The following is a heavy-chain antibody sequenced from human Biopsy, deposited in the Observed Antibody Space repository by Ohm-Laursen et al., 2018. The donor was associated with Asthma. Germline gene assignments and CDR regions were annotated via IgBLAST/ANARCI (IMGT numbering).Heavy chain of an antibody. V-gene: IGHV1-24*01. CDR2: HDHEEGGT. J-gene: IGHJ4*02. CDR1: GYSPTDLS. D-gene: IGHD4-17*01. Sequence: EASVKVSCKISGYSPTDLSMHWVRQAPGQGFEWMGGHDHEEGGTVNARRFQGRVTMTEDTSTDTAYMELSSLSSDDTAVYYCASDFPKDYVRYNFQFWGQGTLVTVSS. CDR3: ASDFPKDYVRYNFQF.